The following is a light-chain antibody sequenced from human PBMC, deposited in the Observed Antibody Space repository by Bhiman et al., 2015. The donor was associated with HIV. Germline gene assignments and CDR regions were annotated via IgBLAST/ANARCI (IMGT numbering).Light chain of an antibody. J-gene: IGLJ1*01. V-gene: IGLV2-11*01. CDR3: SSYAGSYTSLYV. CDR2: DVT. CDR1: SSDVGAYNY. Sequence: QSALTQPASVSGSPGQSIAISCTGTSSDVGAYNYVSWYQHHPGKAPKLIIFDVTERPSGVPHRFSGSKSGSTASLTISGLQAEDEADYFCSSYAGSYTSLYVFGTGTKVTVL.